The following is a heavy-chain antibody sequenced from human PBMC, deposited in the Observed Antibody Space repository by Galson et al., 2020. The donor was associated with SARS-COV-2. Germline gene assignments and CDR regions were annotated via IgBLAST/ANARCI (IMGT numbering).Heavy chain of an antibody. D-gene: IGHD1-26*01. CDR2: ISSDGSNE. CDR1: GFTFSDCA. Sequence: PGGSLTLSCAASGFTFSDCAMHWVRQAPGKGLEWVAVISSDGSNEYYADSVKGRFTISRDKSKNTVYLQMNSLRAEDTAVYYCSKAGEKMDIATSVTSWGRGTLV. J-gene: IGHJ5*02. CDR3: SKAGEKMDIATSVTS. V-gene: IGHV3-30*18.